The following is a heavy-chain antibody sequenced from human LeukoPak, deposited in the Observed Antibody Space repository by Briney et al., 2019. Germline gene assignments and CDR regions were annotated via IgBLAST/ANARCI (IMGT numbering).Heavy chain of an antibody. Sequence: GGSLRLSCAASGFTFSSYGMHWVRQAPGKGLEWVANIKQDGSEKYYVDSVKGRFTISRDNAKNSLYLQMNSLRAEDTAVYYCARSSMAVAGTLGYWGQGTLVTVSS. CDR2: IKQDGSEK. CDR1: GFTFSSYG. V-gene: IGHV3-7*01. J-gene: IGHJ4*02. D-gene: IGHD6-19*01. CDR3: ARSSMAVAGTLGY.